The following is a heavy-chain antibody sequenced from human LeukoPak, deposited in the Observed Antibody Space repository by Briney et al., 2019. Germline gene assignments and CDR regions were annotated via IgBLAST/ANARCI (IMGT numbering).Heavy chain of an antibody. CDR3: ANNGARWRGGSYYFDY. J-gene: IGHJ4*02. CDR1: GFTFSTYA. D-gene: IGHD3-16*01. V-gene: IGHV3-23*01. Sequence: GGSLRLSCAASGFTFSTYAMSWVRQAPGKGLEWVSSISGSGATTYYADSVKDRFTISRDNSKNTLYLQMNSLTAEDTAVYYCANNGARWRGGSYYFDYWGQGTLVTVSS. CDR2: ISGSGATT.